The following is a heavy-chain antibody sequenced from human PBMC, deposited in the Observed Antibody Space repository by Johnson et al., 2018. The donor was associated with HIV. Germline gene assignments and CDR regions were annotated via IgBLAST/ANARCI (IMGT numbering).Heavy chain of an antibody. J-gene: IGHJ3*02. D-gene: IGHD1-26*01. CDR3: AKPKNPLIVDLDAFDI. Sequence: VQLVESGGGLVQPGRSLRLSCAASGFTFDDYAMHWFRQAPGKGLEWVSGISWNSGSIGQADSVKGRFTISRDNAKNSLYLQMNSLRAEDTALYYCAKPKNPLIVDLDAFDIWGQGTMVTVSS. V-gene: IGHV3-9*01. CDR1: GFTFDDYA. CDR2: ISWNSGSI.